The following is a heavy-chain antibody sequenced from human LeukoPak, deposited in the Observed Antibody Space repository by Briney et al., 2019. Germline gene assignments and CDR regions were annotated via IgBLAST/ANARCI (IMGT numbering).Heavy chain of an antibody. D-gene: IGHD3-16*01. CDR3: AREAPDVGGAPNDAFDI. V-gene: IGHV3-48*01. CDR2: ISISSSNI. Sequence: GGSLRLSCAASGFRVSGYDLNWIRQAPGKGLEWIAYISISSSNIHYADSVKGRFTISRDNSKNTLYLQMNSLRAEDTAVYYCAREAPDVGGAPNDAFDIWGQGTMVTVSS. CDR1: GFRVSGYD. J-gene: IGHJ3*02.